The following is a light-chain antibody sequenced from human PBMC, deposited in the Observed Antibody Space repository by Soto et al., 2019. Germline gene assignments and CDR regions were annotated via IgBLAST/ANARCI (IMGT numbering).Light chain of an antibody. CDR2: GAS. V-gene: IGKV3-15*01. J-gene: IGKJ1*01. Sequence: ELVMTQSPDTLSVSPGERATLSCRASQFVSTNLAWYQQRPGQAPRLLIYGASTRAIGVPARFSGSGSGTEFTLPITSLQSEDFAVYYCQQYNDRPRTFGQGTKVDIK. CDR3: QQYNDRPRT. CDR1: QFVSTN.